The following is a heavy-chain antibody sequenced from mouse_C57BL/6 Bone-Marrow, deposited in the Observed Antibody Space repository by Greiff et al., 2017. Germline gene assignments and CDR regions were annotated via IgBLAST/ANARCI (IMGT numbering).Heavy chain of an antibody. V-gene: IGHV5-12*01. D-gene: IGHD1-1*01. CDR3: ASGLLITTVGFDV. CDR2: ISNGGGST. Sequence: EVKLVESGGGLVQPGGSLKLSCAASGFTFSDYYMYWVRQTPEKRLEWVAYISNGGGSTYYPDTVKGRFTISRDNAKNTLYLQMSRLKSEDTAMYYCASGLLITTVGFDVWGTGTTVTVSS. CDR1: GFTFSDYY. J-gene: IGHJ1*03.